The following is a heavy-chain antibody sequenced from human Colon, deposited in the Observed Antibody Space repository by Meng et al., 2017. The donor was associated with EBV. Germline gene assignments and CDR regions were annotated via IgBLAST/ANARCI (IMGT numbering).Heavy chain of an antibody. V-gene: IGHV4-31*03. CDR2: IYYSGST. J-gene: IGHJ4*02. CDR1: GCSISSGGYY. CDR3: ARGPSRWLQFSFDY. Sequence: QVQLHDSGPGLAKPSQPLSLTCTVSGCSISSGGYYWSWIRPHPGKGLEWIGYIYYSGSTYYNPSLKSRVTISIDTSKNQFSLKLSSVTAADTAVYYCARGPSRWLQFSFDYWGQGTLVTVYS. D-gene: IGHD5-24*01.